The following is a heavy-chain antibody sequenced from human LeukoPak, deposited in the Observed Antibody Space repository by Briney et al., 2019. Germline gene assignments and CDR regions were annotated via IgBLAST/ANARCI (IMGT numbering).Heavy chain of an antibody. J-gene: IGHJ4*02. CDR3: ARDFGYGSGSYSESDY. V-gene: IGHV3-48*04. Sequence: GGSLRLSCAASGFIISNYNMNWVRQAPGKGLEWVSYISGSSTTIYYADSVKGRFTISRDNAKNSLYLQMNSLRAEDTAVYYCARDFGYGSGSYSESDYWGQGTLVTVSS. D-gene: IGHD3-10*01. CDR2: ISGSSTTI. CDR1: GFIISNYN.